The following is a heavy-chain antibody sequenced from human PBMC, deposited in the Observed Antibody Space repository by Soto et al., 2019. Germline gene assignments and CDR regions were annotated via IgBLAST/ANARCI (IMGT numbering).Heavy chain of an antibody. D-gene: IGHD1-7*01. V-gene: IGHV1-8*01. J-gene: IGHJ4*02. Sequence: GASVKVSCKASGYTFTSYDINWVRQATGQGLEWMGWMNPNSGNTGYAQKFQGRVTMTRNTSISTAYMELGSLRSEDTAVYYCARGSPYNWNCDYWGQGTLVTVSS. CDR2: MNPNSGNT. CDR3: ARGSPYNWNCDY. CDR1: GYTFTSYD.